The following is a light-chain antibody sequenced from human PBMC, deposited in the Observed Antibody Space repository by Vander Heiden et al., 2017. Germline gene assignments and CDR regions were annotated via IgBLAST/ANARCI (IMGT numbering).Light chain of an antibody. CDR1: TSDVGLYNS. V-gene: IGLV2-14*03. J-gene: IGLJ2*01. CDR3: SSFKSGSTLVV. Sequence: QSALTQPASVSGSPGQSITISCTGTTSDVGLYNSVSWYQQHPGKAPKLMLYDVTSRPSGVSNRFSGSKSGNTASLTISGLQTEDEADYYCSSFKSGSTLVVFGGGTKLTVL. CDR2: DVT.